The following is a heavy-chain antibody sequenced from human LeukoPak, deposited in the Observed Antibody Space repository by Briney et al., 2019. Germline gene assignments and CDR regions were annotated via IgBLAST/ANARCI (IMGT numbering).Heavy chain of an antibody. CDR2: ISGNGGST. V-gene: IGHV3-23*01. CDR3: AKADSARGVTLKSTIDY. D-gene: IGHD2-21*02. CDR1: GFTFSSYA. Sequence: GGSLRLSCAASGFTFSSYAMSWVRQARGKGLEWVSVISGNGGSTYYADSVKGRFTISRDNSKNALYLQMNSLRGEDTAVYYCAKADSARGVTLKSTIDYWGQGTLVTVSS. J-gene: IGHJ4*02.